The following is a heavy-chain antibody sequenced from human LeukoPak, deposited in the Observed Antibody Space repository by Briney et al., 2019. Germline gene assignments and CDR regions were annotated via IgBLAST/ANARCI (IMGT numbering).Heavy chain of an antibody. CDR2: INHSGST. CDR1: GGSFSGYY. CDR3: ARRPRYYDSSGYYSRYYFDY. D-gene: IGHD3-22*01. J-gene: IGHJ4*02. Sequence: SETLSLTCAVYGGSFSGYYWSWIRQPPGKGLEWIGEINHSGSTNYNLSLKSRVTISVDTSKNQFSLKLSSVTAADTAVYYCARRPRYYDSSGYYSRYYFDYWGQGTLVTVSS. V-gene: IGHV4-34*01.